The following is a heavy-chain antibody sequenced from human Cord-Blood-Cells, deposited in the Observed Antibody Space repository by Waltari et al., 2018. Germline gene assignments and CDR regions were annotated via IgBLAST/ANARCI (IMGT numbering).Heavy chain of an antibody. CDR3: ARAALNSGSYNDAFDI. CDR2: IIPIFGTA. J-gene: IGHJ3*02. Sequence: QVQLVQSGAEVKKPGSSVKVSCKASGGTFSSYDISWVRQAPGQGLEWMGWIIPIFGTANYAQKFQGRCTITADESTSTAYMELSSLRSEDTAVYYCARAALNSGSYNDAFDIWGQGTMVTVSS. CDR1: GGTFSSYD. D-gene: IGHD1-26*01. V-gene: IGHV1-69*01.